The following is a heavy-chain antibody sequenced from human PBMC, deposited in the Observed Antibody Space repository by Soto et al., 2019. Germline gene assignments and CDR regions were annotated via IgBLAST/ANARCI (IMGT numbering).Heavy chain of an antibody. CDR1: GFTFSSYA. V-gene: IGHV3-23*01. CDR2: ISGIGGGT. D-gene: IGHD4-17*01. CDR3: AKCMTTVTTFPFYI. J-gene: IGHJ3*02. Sequence: EVQLLESGGGLVQPGGSLRLSCAASGFTFSSYAMSWVRQAPGKGLEWVSAISGIGGGTYYADSVKGRFTISRDNAENTLNLQMNSLRAEDTAVYYCAKCMTTVTTFPFYIWGQGTIVTVSS.